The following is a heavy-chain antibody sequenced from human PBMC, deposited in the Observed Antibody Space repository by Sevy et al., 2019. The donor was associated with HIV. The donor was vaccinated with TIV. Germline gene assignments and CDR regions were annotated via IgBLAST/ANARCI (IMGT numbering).Heavy chain of an antibody. J-gene: IGHJ4*02. V-gene: IGHV3-11*01. CDR2: ISSSGSTI. CDR1: GFTFSDYY. D-gene: IGHD6-19*01. Sequence: GGCLRLSCAASGFTFSDYYMSWIRQAPGKGLEWVSYISSSGSTIYYADSVKGRFTISRDNAKNSLYLQMNSLRAEDTAVYYCARAPRSRGWPYYFDYWGQGTLVTVSS. CDR3: ARAPRSRGWPYYFDY.